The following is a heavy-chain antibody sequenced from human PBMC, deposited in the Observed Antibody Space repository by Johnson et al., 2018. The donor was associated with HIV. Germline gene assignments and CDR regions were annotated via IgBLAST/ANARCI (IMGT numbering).Heavy chain of an antibody. CDR3: AKDRDYYGSGSPADAFDI. CDR1: GFTFSSYG. V-gene: IGHV3-33*06. J-gene: IGHJ3*02. D-gene: IGHD3-10*01. Sequence: QVQLVESGGGVVQPGRSLRLSCAASGFTFSSYGMHWVRQAPGKGLEWVAVIWYDGSNKYYADSVKGRFTISRDNSKNTLYLQMNSLRAEDTAVYYCAKDRDYYGSGSPADAFDIWGQGTMVTVSS. CDR2: IWYDGSNK.